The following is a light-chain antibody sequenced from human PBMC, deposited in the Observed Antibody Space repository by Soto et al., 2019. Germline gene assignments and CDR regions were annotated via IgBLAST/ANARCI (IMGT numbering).Light chain of an antibody. CDR2: GAS. V-gene: IGKV3-20*01. Sequence: DIVLTQSPGTLPLSPGERATLSCRASQSVSSGYLAWYQQKPGQAPRLLIYGASSRATGIPDRFSGGGSGTDFTLTVSRLEPEDCAVYYCQQYGSTPLTFGGGTKVEIK. CDR3: QQYGSTPLT. J-gene: IGKJ4*01. CDR1: QSVSSGY.